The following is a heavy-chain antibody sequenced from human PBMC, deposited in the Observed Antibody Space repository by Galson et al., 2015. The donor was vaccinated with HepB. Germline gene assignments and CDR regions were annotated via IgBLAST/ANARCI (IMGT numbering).Heavy chain of an antibody. CDR3: ARVSKLRFLADAFDI. J-gene: IGHJ3*02. CDR2: IVPIYDRE. D-gene: IGHD3-3*01. V-gene: IGHV1-69*05. Sequence: SVKVSCKASGGTFSSYGISWVRQAPGEGLEWMGGIVPIYDRENYAQKFQGRVTITTDESTSTAYMELRGLRSEDTAVYYCARVSKLRFLADAFDIWGQGTMVTVSS. CDR1: GGTFSSYG.